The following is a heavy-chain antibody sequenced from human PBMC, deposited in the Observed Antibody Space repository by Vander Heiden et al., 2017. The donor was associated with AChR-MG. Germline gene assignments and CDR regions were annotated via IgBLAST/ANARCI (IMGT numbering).Heavy chain of an antibody. CDR3: VRDPRMYNDILAAPWDMY. D-gene: IGHD3-9*01. V-gene: IGHV1-18*01. CDR1: GYIFNRYA. J-gene: IGHJ4*02. Sequence: QVQLVQSGGVVKKPGASVKVSCKASGYIFNRYAISWVRQAPGQGLEWMGWISTYNDKSTYAQKFQGRVTMTTETSTSTAYMELRSLRSDDTAVYYCVRDPRMYNDILAAPWDMYWGQGTLVIVSS. CDR2: ISTYNDKS.